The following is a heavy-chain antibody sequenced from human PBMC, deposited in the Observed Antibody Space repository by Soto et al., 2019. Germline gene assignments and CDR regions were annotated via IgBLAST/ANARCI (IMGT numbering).Heavy chain of an antibody. CDR3: ARVPAMGGVISHWFDP. V-gene: IGHV4-59*12. D-gene: IGHD3-16*02. CDR2: IYYNGNT. CDR1: NGSISPYY. J-gene: IGHJ5*02. Sequence: SETLSLTCTVSNGSISPYYWSWIRQPPGKGLEWIGYIYYNGNTKYNPSLKSRVTISLGTSKNEFSLRLTSVTAADTAVYFCARVPAMGGVISHWFDPWGPGTLVTVSS.